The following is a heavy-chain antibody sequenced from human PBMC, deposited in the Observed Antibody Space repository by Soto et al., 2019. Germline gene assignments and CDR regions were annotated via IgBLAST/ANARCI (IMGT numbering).Heavy chain of an antibody. CDR1: GFTFSSYG. V-gene: IGHV3-33*06. CDR2: IWYDGSNK. Sequence: QVQLVESGGGVVQPGRSLRLSCAASGFTFSSYGMHWVRQAPGKGLEWVAVIWYDGSNKYYADSVKGRFTISRDNSKNTLYLQMNSLRAEDTAVYYCAKDLTYYYDSSGDAFDIWGQGTMVTVSS. J-gene: IGHJ3*02. D-gene: IGHD3-22*01. CDR3: AKDLTYYYDSSGDAFDI.